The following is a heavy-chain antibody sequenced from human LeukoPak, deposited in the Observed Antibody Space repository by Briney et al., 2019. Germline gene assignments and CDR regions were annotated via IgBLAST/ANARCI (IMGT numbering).Heavy chain of an antibody. CDR1: GFTVSSNY. D-gene: IGHD3-10*01. J-gene: IGHJ4*02. CDR2: IYSGGST. CDR3: ARVDPIMVRGFYFDY. V-gene: IGHV3-66*01. Sequence: GGSLRLSCAASGFTVSSNYMSWVRQAPGKGLEWVSVIYSGGSTYYADSVKGRFTISRDNSKNTLYLQMNSLRAEDTAVYYCARVDPIMVRGFYFDYWGLGTLVTVSS.